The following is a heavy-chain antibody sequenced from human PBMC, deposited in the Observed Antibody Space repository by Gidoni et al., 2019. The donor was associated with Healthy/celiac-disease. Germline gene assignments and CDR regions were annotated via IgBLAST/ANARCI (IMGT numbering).Heavy chain of an antibody. V-gene: IGHV3-23*01. CDR2: ISGSGGST. J-gene: IGHJ2*01. D-gene: IGHD3-22*01. CDR3: AKAYYYDSSGYYPDWYFDL. CDR1: GFTFSSYA. Sequence: EVQLLESGGGLVQPGGSLRLSCAASGFTFSSYAMSWVRQAPGKGLEWVSAISGSGGSTYYADSVKGRFTISRDNSKNTLYLQMNSLRAEDTAVYYCAKAYYYDSSGYYPDWYFDLWGRGTLVTVSS.